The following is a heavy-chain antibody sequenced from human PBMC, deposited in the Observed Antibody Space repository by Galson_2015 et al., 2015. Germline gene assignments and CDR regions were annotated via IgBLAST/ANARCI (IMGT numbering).Heavy chain of an antibody. J-gene: IGHJ6*02. D-gene: IGHD6-6*01. Sequence: SVKVSCKASGGTFSSYAISWVRQAPGQGLEWMGGIIPIFGTANYAQKFQGRVTITADESTRTGYMELSSLRSEDTAVYYCARGGQIAALRPGSDVWGQGTTVTVSS. CDR3: ARGGQIAALRPGSDV. CDR2: IIPIFGTA. CDR1: GGTFSSYA. V-gene: IGHV1-69*13.